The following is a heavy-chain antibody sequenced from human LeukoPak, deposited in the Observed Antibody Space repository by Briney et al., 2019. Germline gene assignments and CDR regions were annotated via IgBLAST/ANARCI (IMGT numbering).Heavy chain of an antibody. CDR1: GFTFSNAW. CDR2: IKSKTDGGTT. J-gene: IGHJ4*02. Sequence: GGSLRLSCAASGFTFSNAWMNWVRQAPGKGVEWVRRIKSKTDGGTTDYAAPVKGRFTISRDDSKNPLYLQMNSLKTEDTAVYYCTTARNWGQGTLVTVSS. CDR3: TTARN. V-gene: IGHV3-15*07.